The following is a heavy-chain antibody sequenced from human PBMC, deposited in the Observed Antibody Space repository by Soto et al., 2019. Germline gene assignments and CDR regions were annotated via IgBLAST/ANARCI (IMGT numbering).Heavy chain of an antibody. J-gene: IGHJ5*01. CDR2: IYYSGST. CDR1: GGSISSGGYY. Sequence: QVQLQESGPGRVKPSQTLSLTCTVSGGSISSGGYYWNWIRQHPGKGLEWIGYIYYSGSTYYNPSXXSXXNISVDTPHSQCSRKLSSLTAADTAVYPCARRIVSWGQGTLVTVSS. CDR3: ARRIVS. V-gene: IGHV4-31*03.